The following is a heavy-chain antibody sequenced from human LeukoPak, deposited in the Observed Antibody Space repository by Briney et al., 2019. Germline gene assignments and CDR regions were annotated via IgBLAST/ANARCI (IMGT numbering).Heavy chain of an antibody. Sequence: PGGSLRLSCAASGFTFSSYAMSWVRQAPGKGLEWVSAISGSSGSTYYADSVKGRFTISRDNSKNTLYLQMNSLRAEDTAVYYCAKDFSTIYYYYYMDVWGKGTTVTVSS. CDR1: GFTFSSYA. CDR3: AKDFSTIYYYYYMDV. J-gene: IGHJ6*03. CDR2: ISGSSGST. D-gene: IGHD5/OR15-5a*01. V-gene: IGHV3-23*01.